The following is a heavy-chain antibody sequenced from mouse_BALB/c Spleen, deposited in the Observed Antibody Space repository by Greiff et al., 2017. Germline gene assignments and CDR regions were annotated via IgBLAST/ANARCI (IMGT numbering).Heavy chain of an antibody. CDR3: AREENDYEFAY. V-gene: IGHV1-12*01. CDR2: IYPGNGDT. J-gene: IGHJ3*01. D-gene: IGHD2-4*01. Sequence: QVQLQQPGAELVKPGASVKMSCKASGYTFTSYNMHWVKQTPGQGLEWIGAIYPGNGDTSYNQKFKGKATLTADKSSSTAYMQLSSLTSEDSAVYYCAREENDYEFAYWGQGTLVTVSA. CDR1: GYTFTSYN.